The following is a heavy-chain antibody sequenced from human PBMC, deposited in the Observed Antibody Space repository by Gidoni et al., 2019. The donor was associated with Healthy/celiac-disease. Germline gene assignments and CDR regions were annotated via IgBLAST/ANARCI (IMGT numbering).Heavy chain of an antibody. CDR2: INSSGGST. J-gene: IGHJ4*02. CDR3: AREFSGGGYCSSTNCHFDY. D-gene: IGHD2-2*01. CDR1: GYTFTSYY. V-gene: IGHV1-46*01. Sequence: VQLVQSAAEVKKPGASVKFSCKASGYTFTSYYMHWVRHPPGQGLEWMGIINSSGGSTSYAKKFQGRVTMTRNTSTSTVNMELSSLRSKDTAVYYGAREFSGGGYCSSTNCHFDYWGQGTLVTVSS.